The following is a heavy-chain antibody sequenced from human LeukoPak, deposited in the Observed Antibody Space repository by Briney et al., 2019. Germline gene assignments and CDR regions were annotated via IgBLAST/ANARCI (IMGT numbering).Heavy chain of an antibody. CDR1: GFTFGDYA. CDR3: TRFRRGDWFDP. V-gene: IGHV3-49*03. J-gene: IGHJ5*02. Sequence: GGSLRLSCTASGFTFGDYAMSGFRRAPGKGLEGLGFIRSKAYGGATEYAASVKGRFTISRDDSKSIAYLQMNSLKTEDTAVYYCTRFRRGDWFDPWGQGTLVTVSS. CDR2: IRSKAYGGAT. D-gene: IGHD3-10*01.